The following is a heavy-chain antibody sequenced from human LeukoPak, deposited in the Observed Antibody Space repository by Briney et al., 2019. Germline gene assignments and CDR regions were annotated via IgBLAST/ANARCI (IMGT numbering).Heavy chain of an antibody. CDR3: ARGLFFDWLSPLDY. V-gene: IGHV1-2*02. CDR2: INLNSGAT. D-gene: IGHD3-9*01. Sequence: ASVKVSCKASGYTFTGYYMHWVRQAPGQGLEWMGWINLNSGATNYAQYFQGRVTMTRDTSIRTAYMELSRLRSDDTAVYYCARGLFFDWLSPLDYWGQGTLVTVSS. J-gene: IGHJ4*02. CDR1: GYTFTGYY.